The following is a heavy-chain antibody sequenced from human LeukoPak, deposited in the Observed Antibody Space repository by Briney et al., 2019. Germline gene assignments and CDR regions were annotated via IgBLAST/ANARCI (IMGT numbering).Heavy chain of an antibody. D-gene: IGHD3/OR15-3a*01. CDR2: IKLDGTQK. CDR3: TRDFWTDY. V-gene: IGHV3-7*01. Sequence: GGSLRLSCAASGFTFRNYWMSWIRQAPGRGLEWVANIKLDGTQKNYIQSVRGRFTISRDNARNFLYLQLSSLRAEDTAVSYCTRDFWTDYWGQGTLVTVSS. CDR1: GFTFRNYW. J-gene: IGHJ4*02.